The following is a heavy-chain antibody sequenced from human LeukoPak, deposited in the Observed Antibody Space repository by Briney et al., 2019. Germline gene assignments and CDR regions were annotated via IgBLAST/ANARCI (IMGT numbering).Heavy chain of an antibody. Sequence: GASVKVSCKASGYTFTGYYMHWVRQAPGQGLEWMGRINPNSGGTNYAQKFQGRVTMTRDTSISTAYMELSRLRSDDTAVYYCAREMVDSYGYGFVDYWGQGTLVTVSS. D-gene: IGHD5-18*01. V-gene: IGHV1-2*06. CDR1: GYTFTGYY. J-gene: IGHJ4*02. CDR3: AREMVDSYGYGFVDY. CDR2: INPNSGGT.